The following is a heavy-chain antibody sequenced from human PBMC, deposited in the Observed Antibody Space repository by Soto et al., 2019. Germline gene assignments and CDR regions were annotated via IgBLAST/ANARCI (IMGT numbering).Heavy chain of an antibody. J-gene: IGHJ6*02. CDR3: AAGVMVRGVIIRHEYYYYYGMDV. D-gene: IGHD3-10*01. CDR1: GFTFTSAA. Sequence: VSCKASGFTFTSAAVQSVRQPRGQRLERLGWIVVGSGNTNYAQKLQERVTITRDMATSTAYMELSSLRSEDTAVYYCAAGVMVRGVIIRHEYYYYYGMDVWGQGTTVTVSS. CDR2: IVVGSGNT. V-gene: IGHV1-58*01.